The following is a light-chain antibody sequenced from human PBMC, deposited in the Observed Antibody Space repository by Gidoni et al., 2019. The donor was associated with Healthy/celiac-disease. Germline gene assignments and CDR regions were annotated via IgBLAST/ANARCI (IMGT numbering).Light chain of an antibody. CDR1: SSNIGNNY. CDR2: DND. J-gene: IGLJ3*02. V-gene: IGLV1-51*01. Sequence: QSVLTPPPSVSAAPGQKVTISCSGSSSNIGNNYVTWYQQLPGTAPKPLIYDNDKRPSGIPDRFSGSKSGTSATLGITGLQTGDEADYYCGTWGSSVSGGGVFGGGTKVTVL. CDR3: GTWGSSVSGGGV.